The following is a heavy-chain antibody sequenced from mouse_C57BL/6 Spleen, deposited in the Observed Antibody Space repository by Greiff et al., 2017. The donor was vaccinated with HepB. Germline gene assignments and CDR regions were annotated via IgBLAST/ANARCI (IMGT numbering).Heavy chain of an antibody. CDR1: GYTFTDYY. CDR2: INPNNGGT. V-gene: IGHV1-26*01. Sequence: EVQLQQSGPELVKPGASVKISCKASGYTFTDYYMNWVKQSHGKSLEWIGDINPNNGGTSYNQKFKGKATLTVDKSSSTAYMELRSLTSEDSAVYDWAQGGKGFAYWGQGTLVTVSA. D-gene: IGHD2-1*01. CDR3: AQGGKGFAY. J-gene: IGHJ3*01.